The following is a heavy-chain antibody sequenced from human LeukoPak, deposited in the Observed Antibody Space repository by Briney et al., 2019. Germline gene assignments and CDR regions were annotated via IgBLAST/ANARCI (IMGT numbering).Heavy chain of an antibody. CDR1: GGSISRSSYY. CDR3: ARHPTLTSGGIFDY. D-gene: IGHD1-14*01. V-gene: IGHV4-39*01. Sequence: SETLSLTCSVSGGSISRSSYYWGWIRQPPGKGLEWIGSLYNTETTYYNPSLQSRVTISVDTSKNQLSLKLSSVTAADTAVYYCARHPTLTSGGIFDYWGQGTLVTVSS. CDR2: LYNTETT. J-gene: IGHJ4*02.